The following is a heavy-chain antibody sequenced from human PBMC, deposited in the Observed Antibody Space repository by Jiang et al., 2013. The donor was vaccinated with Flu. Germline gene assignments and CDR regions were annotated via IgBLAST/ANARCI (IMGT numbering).Heavy chain of an antibody. CDR3: ARDAGYCSSTSCHDWFDP. J-gene: IGHJ5*02. Sequence: SGAEVKKPGASVKVSCKASGYTFTSYGISWVRQAPGQGLEWMGWISAYNGNTNYAQKLQGRVTMTTDTSTSTAXMELRSLRSDDTAVYYCARDAGYCSSTSCHDWFDPWGQGTLVTVSS. V-gene: IGHV1-18*01. D-gene: IGHD2-2*01. CDR1: GYTFTSYG. CDR2: ISAYNGNT.